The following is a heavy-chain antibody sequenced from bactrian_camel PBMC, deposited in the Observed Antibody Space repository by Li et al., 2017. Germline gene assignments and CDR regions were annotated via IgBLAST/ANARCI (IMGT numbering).Heavy chain of an antibody. CDR2: INAAGSST. J-gene: IGHJ6*01. Sequence: HVQLVESGGGLVQFGGSLRLSCAASGFTFSSYWMYWVRQDPGKRLEWVSTINAAGSSTYYAESVKGRFTISRDNAKNTVYLHMNSLKSEDTTLYYCATPRDSGANYYRIAEFGYWGQGTQVTVS. CDR1: GFTFSSYW. D-gene: IGHD2*01. V-gene: IGHV3S1*01. CDR3: ATPRDSGANYYRIAEFGY.